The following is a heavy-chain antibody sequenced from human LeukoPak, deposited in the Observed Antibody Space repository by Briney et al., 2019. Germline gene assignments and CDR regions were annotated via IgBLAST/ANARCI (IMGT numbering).Heavy chain of an antibody. CDR2: IYYSGST. D-gene: IGHD6-19*01. J-gene: IGHJ4*02. CDR1: GGSISSYY. CDR3: ARQPPSSGWQFDY. V-gene: IGHV4-39*01. Sequence: SETLSLTCTVSGGSISSYYWGWIRQPPGKGLEWIGSIYYSGSTYYNPSLKSRVTISVDTSKNQFSLKLSSVTAADTAVYYCARQPPSSGWQFDYWGQGTLVTVSS.